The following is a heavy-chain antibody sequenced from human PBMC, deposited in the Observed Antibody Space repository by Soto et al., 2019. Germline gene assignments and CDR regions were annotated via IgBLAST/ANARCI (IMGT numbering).Heavy chain of an antibody. Sequence: GESVKISCKGSGYRFTIYCIGWVRQMPWKGLEWMGIIYPGDSDTRYSPSFQGQVTISADKSISTAYLQWSSLKASDTAMYYCARHYCSSTSCYPVYYYYYGMDVWGQGTTVTVSS. CDR2: IYPGDSDT. CDR3: ARHYCSSTSCYPVYYYYYGMDV. J-gene: IGHJ6*02. V-gene: IGHV5-51*01. D-gene: IGHD2-2*01. CDR1: GYRFTIYC.